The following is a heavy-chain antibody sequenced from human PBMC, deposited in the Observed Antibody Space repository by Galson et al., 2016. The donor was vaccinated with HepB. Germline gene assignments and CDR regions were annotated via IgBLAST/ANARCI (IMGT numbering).Heavy chain of an antibody. D-gene: IGHD3-10*01. CDR2: TFPGDSDT. J-gene: IGHJ6*02. CDR3: TRLRFFSAANYFYGMDV. V-gene: IGHV5-51*01. CDR1: GYSFASYW. Sequence: QSGAEVKKPGESLKISCKGSGYSFASYWIGWVRQMPGKGLEYMGITFPGDSDTTYSPSFQGQVIISVDKSISAAYLQWSSLEASDTAMYYCTRLRFFSAANYFYGMDVWGQGTTVTVSS.